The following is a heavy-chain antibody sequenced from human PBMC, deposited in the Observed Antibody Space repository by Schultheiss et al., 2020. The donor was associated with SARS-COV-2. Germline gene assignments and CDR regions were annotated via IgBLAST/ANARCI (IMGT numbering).Heavy chain of an antibody. CDR1: GFTFSSYA. V-gene: IGHV3-23*01. CDR3: ARSPIEYNYAYAY. CDR2: ISGSGGST. D-gene: IGHD3-16*01. Sequence: GGSLRLSCAASGFTFSSYAMSWVRQAPGKGLEWVSAISGSGGSTYYADSVKGRFTISRDNSKNTLYLQVNSLRVEDTAVYYCARSPIEYNYAYAYWGQGTLVTVSS. J-gene: IGHJ4*02.